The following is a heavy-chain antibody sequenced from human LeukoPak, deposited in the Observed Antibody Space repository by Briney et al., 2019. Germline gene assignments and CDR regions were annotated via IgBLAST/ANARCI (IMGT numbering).Heavy chain of an antibody. Sequence: SVKVSCKSSGGTFSSYAISWVRQAPGQGLEWMGGIIPIFGTANYAQKFQGRVTITADESTSTAYMELSSLRSEDTAVYYCARDRTRYSYGPYDAFDIWGQGTMVTV. V-gene: IGHV1-69*13. CDR3: ARDRTRYSYGPYDAFDI. J-gene: IGHJ3*02. D-gene: IGHD5-18*01. CDR1: GGTFSSYA. CDR2: IIPIFGTA.